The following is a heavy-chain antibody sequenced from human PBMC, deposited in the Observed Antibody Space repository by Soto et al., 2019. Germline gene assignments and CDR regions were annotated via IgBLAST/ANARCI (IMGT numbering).Heavy chain of an antibody. Sequence: QVQLVQSGAEVKKPGSSVKVSCKASGGTFSSYAISRVRQAPGQGLEWMGGIIPIFGTANYAQKFQGRVTITADESTSTAYMELSSLRSEDTAVYYCARWVYGSGSYSSDYWGQGTLVTVSS. CDR3: ARWVYGSGSYSSDY. CDR1: GGTFSSYA. D-gene: IGHD3-10*01. V-gene: IGHV1-69*01. J-gene: IGHJ4*02. CDR2: IIPIFGTA.